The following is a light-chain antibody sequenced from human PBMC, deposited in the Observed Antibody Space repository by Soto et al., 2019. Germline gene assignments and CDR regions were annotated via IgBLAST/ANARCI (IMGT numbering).Light chain of an antibody. CDR1: QSISGH. CDR3: QQYDTWIT. Sequence: EIVMTQSPDTLSASPGERATLSCRASQSISGHLAWYQQRPGQSPRLLIYDASTRATGIPARFSGGGSGTEFTLTISSLQSEDFAVYYCQQYDTWITFGAGTNVEIK. V-gene: IGKV3-15*01. J-gene: IGKJ4*02. CDR2: DAS.